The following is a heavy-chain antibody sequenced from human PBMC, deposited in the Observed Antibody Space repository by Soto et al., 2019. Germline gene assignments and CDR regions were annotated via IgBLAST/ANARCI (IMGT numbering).Heavy chain of an antibody. Sequence: QVQLVESGGGVVQPGRSLRLSCAASGFTFSSYGMHWVRQAPGKGLEWVAVISYDGSNKYYADSVKGRFTISRDNSKNALYLQMNSLRAEDTAVYYGATESGYDDTPYFEYWGQGILVTVSS. D-gene: IGHD5-12*01. J-gene: IGHJ4*02. CDR3: ATESGYDDTPYFEY. CDR2: ISYDGSNK. CDR1: GFTFSSYG. V-gene: IGHV3-30*03.